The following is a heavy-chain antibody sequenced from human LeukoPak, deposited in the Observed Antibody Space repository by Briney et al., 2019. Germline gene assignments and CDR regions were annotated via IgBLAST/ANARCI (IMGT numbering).Heavy chain of an antibody. V-gene: IGHV3-30*18. J-gene: IGHJ5*02. CDR3: AKEGTPQVSTWYDL. CDR1: GVTLSPYG. Sequence: GGSLRLSCAASGVTLSPYGMHWVRQAPGKGLEWVAVISYEGGTQHYVDSVKGRFIISRDNPRNTLYLQMNILRTEDTAVYYCAKEGTPQVSTWYDLWGQGTQVIVSS. CDR2: ISYEGGTQ. D-gene: IGHD3-10*01.